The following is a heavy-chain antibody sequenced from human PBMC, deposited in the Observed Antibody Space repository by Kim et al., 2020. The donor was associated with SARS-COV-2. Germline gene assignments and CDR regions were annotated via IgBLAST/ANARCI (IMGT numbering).Heavy chain of an antibody. Sequence: DSVKGRFTISRDNSKNTLYLQMNSLRAEDTAVYYCARDLHYYGSGSYSDYWGQGTLVTVSS. D-gene: IGHD3-10*01. J-gene: IGHJ4*02. CDR3: ARDLHYYGSGSYSDY. V-gene: IGHV3-30*01.